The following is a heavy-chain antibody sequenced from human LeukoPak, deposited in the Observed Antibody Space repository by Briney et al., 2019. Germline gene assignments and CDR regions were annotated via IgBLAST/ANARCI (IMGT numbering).Heavy chain of an antibody. D-gene: IGHD3-22*01. CDR1: GGSISSAAYY. Sequence: SETLSLTCTVSGGSISSAAYYWSWIRQPAGKGLEWIARIYISGSTNYNPSLKSRVTISVDTSKNQFSLKLSSVTAADTAVYFCARGPYSYDSSGAFDIWGQGTMVTVSS. CDR2: IYISGST. J-gene: IGHJ3*02. V-gene: IGHV4-61*02. CDR3: ARGPYSYDSSGAFDI.